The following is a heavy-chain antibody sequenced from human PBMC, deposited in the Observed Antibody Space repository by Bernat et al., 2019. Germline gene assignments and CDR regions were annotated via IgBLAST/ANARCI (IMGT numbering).Heavy chain of an antibody. V-gene: IGHV3-23*01. D-gene: IGHD1-1*01. CDR1: GFTFSSYA. CDR2: ISANGAST. CDR3: ASSWNLDC. Sequence: EVQLLESGGGLVQPGGSLRLSCAASGFTFSSYAMSWVRQAPGKGLVWVSVISANGASTYYAASVKGRFTISIDTSKNTLYLHMNSLRAEDTAVYYCASSWNLDCWGQGTLVTVSS. J-gene: IGHJ4*02.